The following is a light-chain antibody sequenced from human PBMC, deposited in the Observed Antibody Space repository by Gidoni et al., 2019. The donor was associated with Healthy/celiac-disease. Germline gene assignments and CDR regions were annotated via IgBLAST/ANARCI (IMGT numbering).Light chain of an antibody. J-gene: IGKJ1*01. Sequence: EIVLTPSPAPLSVSPGERATPSCWASQSVSSNLAWYQQKPGQAPRLLIYGASTRATGIPARFSGSGCGTVFTLTISSLQSEDFAVYYCQRYNNWWTFGQGTRVEIK. CDR1: QSVSSN. CDR3: QRYNNWWT. CDR2: GAS. V-gene: IGKV3-15*01.